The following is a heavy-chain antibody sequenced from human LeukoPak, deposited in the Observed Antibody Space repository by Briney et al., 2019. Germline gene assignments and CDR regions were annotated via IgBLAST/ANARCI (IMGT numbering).Heavy chain of an antibody. V-gene: IGHV1-58*01. Sequence: SVKVSCKASGFTFSTSAVQWVRQARGQRLEWIGWIIVGSGTTNYAQSLQGRLTITRDMPTSTAYMELSSLRSEDTAVYYCARDHRTSSGTDYWGQGTLVTVSS. CDR1: GFTFSTSA. CDR3: ARDHRTSSGTDY. D-gene: IGHD6-19*01. CDR2: IIVGSGTT. J-gene: IGHJ4*02.